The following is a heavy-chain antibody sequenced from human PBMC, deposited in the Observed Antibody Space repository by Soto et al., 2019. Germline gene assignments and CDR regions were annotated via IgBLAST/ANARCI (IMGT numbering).Heavy chain of an antibody. J-gene: IGHJ5*02. V-gene: IGHV4-30-2*01. Sequence: QLQLQESCSGLVKPSQTLSLTCAVSGGSISSGGYSWSWIRQPPGKALEWIGYIYHSGSTYYNPSLTSRITIPVDRSKNQFSLELSSVTGADTAEYYCARACTVYGRWFDPWGQGTLVTVS. CDR1: GGSISSGGYS. CDR2: IYHSGST. CDR3: ARACTVYGRWFDP. D-gene: IGHD2-8*01.